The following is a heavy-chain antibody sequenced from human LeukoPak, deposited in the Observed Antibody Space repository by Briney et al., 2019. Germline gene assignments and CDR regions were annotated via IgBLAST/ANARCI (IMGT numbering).Heavy chain of an antibody. CDR3: ARDHFPGRYGDLDY. J-gene: IGHJ4*02. V-gene: IGHV3-48*01. CDR1: GFTFSSYS. D-gene: IGHD4-17*01. Sequence: GGSLRLSCAASGFTFSSYSMNWVRQAPGKGLEWVSYISSSSSTIYYADSVKGRFTISRDNAKNSLYLQMNSLRAEDTAVYYCARDHFPGRYGDLDYWGQGTLVTVSS. CDR2: ISSSSSTI.